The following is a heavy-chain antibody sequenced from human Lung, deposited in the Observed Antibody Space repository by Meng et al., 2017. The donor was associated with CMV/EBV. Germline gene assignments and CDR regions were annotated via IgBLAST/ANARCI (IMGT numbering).Heavy chain of an antibody. J-gene: IGHJ4*03. CDR1: GFTFDDYG. CDR3: ARGGGAARPGYFDY. CDR2: INWNGGST. D-gene: IGHD6-6*01. V-gene: IGHV3-20*04. Sequence: GESXKISCAASGFTFDDYGMSWVRQAPGKGLEWVSGINWNGGSTGYADSVKGRFTISRDNAKNSLYLQMNSLRAEDTALYYCARGGGAARPGYFDYWGQGXLVTVSS.